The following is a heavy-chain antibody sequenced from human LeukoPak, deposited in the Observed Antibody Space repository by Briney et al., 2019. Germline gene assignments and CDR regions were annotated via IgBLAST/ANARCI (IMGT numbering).Heavy chain of an antibody. CDR1: GFTFSSYS. D-gene: IGHD6-19*01. J-gene: IGHJ4*02. V-gene: IGHV3-7*01. CDR3: MTGYSSHWYNEGNY. Sequence: GGSLRLSCAASGFTFSSYSMNWVRQAPGKGLEWVAMIKPDGSGEYYLDSVKGRFTISRDNAKNSLYLQMNSLRADDTAVYFCMTGYSSHWYNEGNYWGQGILVTVSS. CDR2: IKPDGSGE.